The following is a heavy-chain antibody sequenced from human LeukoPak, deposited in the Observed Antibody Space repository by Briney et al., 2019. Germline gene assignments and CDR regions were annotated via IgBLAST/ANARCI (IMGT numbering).Heavy chain of an antibody. CDR2: INPSGGNT. Sequence: ASVKVSCKASGYTFTNYYMHWVRQAPGQGLEWMGIINPSGGNTNYAQKLQGRVTMTTDTSTSTAYMELRSLRSDDTAVYYCARGNIVGATLFDYWGQGTLVTVSS. D-gene: IGHD1-26*01. CDR3: ARGNIVGATLFDY. V-gene: IGHV1-46*01. J-gene: IGHJ4*02. CDR1: GYTFTNYY.